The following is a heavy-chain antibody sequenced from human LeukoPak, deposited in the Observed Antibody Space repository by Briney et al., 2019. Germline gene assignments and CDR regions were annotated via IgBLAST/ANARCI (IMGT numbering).Heavy chain of an antibody. Sequence: GGSLRLSCAASGFTVGSNYMNWVRQAPGKGFEWVASIYSGGSTDYADSVKGRFTISRDNSKNTLYLQMNSLRAEDTAVYYCARAGCSSTSCYREDNWFDPWGQGTLVTVSS. CDR3: ARAGCSSTSCYREDNWFDP. CDR2: IYSGGST. D-gene: IGHD2-2*02. CDR1: GFTVGSNY. V-gene: IGHV3-66*01. J-gene: IGHJ5*02.